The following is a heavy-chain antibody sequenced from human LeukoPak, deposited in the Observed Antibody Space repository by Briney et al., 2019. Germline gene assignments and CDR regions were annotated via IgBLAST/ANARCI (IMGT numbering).Heavy chain of an antibody. CDR1: GFTVSSNY. CDR3: ARDLEDSSPFGAFDM. D-gene: IGHD3-22*01. CDR2: IYSGGST. V-gene: IGHV3-53*01. Sequence: GGSLRLPCAASGFTVSSNYMSWVRQAPGKGLEWVSVIYSGGSTYYADSVKGRFTISRHNSKNTLYLQMNSLRAEDTAVYYCARDLEDSSPFGAFDMWGQGTMVTVSS. J-gene: IGHJ3*02.